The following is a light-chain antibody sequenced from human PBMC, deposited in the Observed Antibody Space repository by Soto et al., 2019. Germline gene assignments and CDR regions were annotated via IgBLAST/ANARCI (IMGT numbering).Light chain of an antibody. V-gene: IGKV1-5*01. CDR3: QHYNSYSEA. CDR1: QSISSW. J-gene: IGKJ1*01. Sequence: DIQMTQSPSTLSASVGDRVTITCRASQSISSWLAWYQQKPGRAPKVLIFDASSLESGVPSRFSGSGSGTDFTLTISSLQPDDFATYYCQHYNSYSEAFGQGTKVDI. CDR2: DAS.